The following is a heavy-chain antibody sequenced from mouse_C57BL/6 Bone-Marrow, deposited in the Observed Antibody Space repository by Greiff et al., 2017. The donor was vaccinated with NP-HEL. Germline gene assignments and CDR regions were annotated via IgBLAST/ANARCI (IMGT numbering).Heavy chain of an antibody. Sequence: QVQLQQSGPELVKPGASVKISCKASGYAFSSSWMNWVKQRPGKGLEWIGRIYPGDGDTNYNGKFKGKATLTADKSSSTAYMQLSSLTSEDPAVYFCARRGGYYDYSWFAYWGQGTLVTVSA. D-gene: IGHD2-4*01. CDR1: GYAFSSSW. CDR2: IYPGDGDT. V-gene: IGHV1-82*01. CDR3: ARRGGYYDYSWFAY. J-gene: IGHJ3*01.